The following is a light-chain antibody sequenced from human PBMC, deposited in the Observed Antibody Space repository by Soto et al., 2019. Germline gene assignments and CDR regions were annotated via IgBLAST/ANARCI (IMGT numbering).Light chain of an antibody. V-gene: IGKV1-39*01. CDR3: QHTFSALRGT. J-gene: IGKJ2*02. CDR1: QNIDIS. Sequence: DIRMTQSPSSLSASVGDRVTITCRASQNIDISLNWYQQKPGKAPKVLIYGASSLQTGVPSRFSGSGSGTDFTLTISGLQPDDFATYYCQHTFSALRGTFGQGTKLEIK. CDR2: GAS.